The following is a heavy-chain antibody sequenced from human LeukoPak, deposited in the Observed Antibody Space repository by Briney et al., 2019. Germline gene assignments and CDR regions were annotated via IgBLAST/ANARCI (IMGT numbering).Heavy chain of an antibody. Sequence: ASVKVSCKASGYTFTTYAISWVRQAPGQGLEWMGWISTYNGNTNYAQKFQGRVTLTTDTSTSTAYMELRSLRSDDTAVYHCARVALGSWYFDLWGRGTLVTASS. V-gene: IGHV1-18*01. CDR2: ISTYNGNT. CDR1: GYTFTTYA. D-gene: IGHD2-15*01. CDR3: ARVALGSWYFDL. J-gene: IGHJ2*01.